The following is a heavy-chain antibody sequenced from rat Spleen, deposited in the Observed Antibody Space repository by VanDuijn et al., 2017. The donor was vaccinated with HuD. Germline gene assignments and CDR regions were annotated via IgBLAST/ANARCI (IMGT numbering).Heavy chain of an antibody. J-gene: IGHJ2*01. CDR1: GFTFDDFY. CDR2: INYDGSST. CDR3: TRHGPVNYGVFDY. V-gene: IGHV5-20*01. Sequence: EVQLVESGGGLVQPGRSLKVSCAASGFTFDDFYMAWVRQAPTKGLEWVASINYDGSSTYYRDSVKGRFSISRDNAKSSLYLQMERLRSEDTATYYWTRHGPVNYGVFDYWGQGVMVTVSS. D-gene: IGHD1-11*01.